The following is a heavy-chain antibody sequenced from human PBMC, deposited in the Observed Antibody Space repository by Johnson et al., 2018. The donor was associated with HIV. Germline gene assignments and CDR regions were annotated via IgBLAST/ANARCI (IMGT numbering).Heavy chain of an antibody. D-gene: IGHD6-19*01. V-gene: IGHV3-11*04. Sequence: QVQLVESGGGLIQPGGSLRLSCAASEFTVSNYYMSWIRQAQGKGLECVSYISSSGSTIYYADSVKGRFTISRDNSKNTLYLQMNSLRAEDTAVYYCARPGSSGWYPDAFDIWGQGTMVTVSS. CDR3: ARPGSSGWYPDAFDI. J-gene: IGHJ3*02. CDR1: EFTVSNYY. CDR2: ISSSGSTI.